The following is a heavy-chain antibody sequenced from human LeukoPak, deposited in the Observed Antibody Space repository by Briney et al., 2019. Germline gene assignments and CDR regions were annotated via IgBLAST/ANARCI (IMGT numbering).Heavy chain of an antibody. J-gene: IGHJ6*03. Sequence: SETLSLTCTVSRDSVSNDKFFWGWIRQPPGEGLEWIGSVYYSGSTNYNPSLKSRVTISVDTSKNQFSLKLSSVTAADTAVYYCARGRYDFWSGYPGTHYYYYYYMDVWGKGTTVTVSS. CDR2: VYYSGST. D-gene: IGHD3-3*01. CDR1: RDSVSNDKFF. CDR3: ARGRYDFWSGYPGTHYYYYYYMDV. V-gene: IGHV4-39*07.